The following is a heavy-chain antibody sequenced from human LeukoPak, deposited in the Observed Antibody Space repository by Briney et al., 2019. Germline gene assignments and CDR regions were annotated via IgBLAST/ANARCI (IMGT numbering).Heavy chain of an antibody. J-gene: IGHJ4*02. CDR2: IRYDGSNK. V-gene: IGHV3-30*02. D-gene: IGHD3-22*01. CDR1: GFTFSSYD. Sequence: HPGGSLRLSCAASGFTFSSYDIHWVRQAPGKGLEWVAFIRYDGSNKYYADSVRGRFTISRDNSKNTLYLQMNSLRAEDTAVYYCARAGASTYYYDSSGYYPDYWGQGTLVTVSS. CDR3: ARAGASTYYYDSSGYYPDY.